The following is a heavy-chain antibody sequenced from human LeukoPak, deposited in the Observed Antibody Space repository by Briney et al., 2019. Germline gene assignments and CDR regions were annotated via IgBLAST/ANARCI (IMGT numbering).Heavy chain of an antibody. Sequence: SVKVSCKASGGTFSSYAISWVRQAPGQGLEWMGRIIPIFDTANYAQKFQGRVTITTDESTSTAYMELSSLRSEDTAVYYCARVSSYGRYYFDYWGQGTLVTVSS. J-gene: IGHJ4*02. D-gene: IGHD5-18*01. CDR1: GGTFSSYA. V-gene: IGHV1-69*05. CDR3: ARVSSYGRYYFDY. CDR2: IIPIFDTA.